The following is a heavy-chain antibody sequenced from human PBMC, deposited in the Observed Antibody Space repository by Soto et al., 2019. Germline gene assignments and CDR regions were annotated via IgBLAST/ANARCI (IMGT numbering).Heavy chain of an antibody. CDR3: ARVTGGSSYNWFDP. D-gene: IGHD2-15*01. CDR2: IYYSGST. CDR1: GGSISSYY. Sequence: SETPSLTCTVSGGSISSYYWSWIRQPPGKGLEWIGYIYYSGSTNYNPSLKSRVTISVDTSKNQFSLKLSSVTAADTAVYYCARVTGGSSYNWFDPWGQGTLVTVS. V-gene: IGHV4-59*01. J-gene: IGHJ5*02.